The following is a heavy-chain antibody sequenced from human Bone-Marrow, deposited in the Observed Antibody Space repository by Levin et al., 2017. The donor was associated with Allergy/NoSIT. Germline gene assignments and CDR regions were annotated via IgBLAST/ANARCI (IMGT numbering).Heavy chain of an antibody. CDR3: VREAAASVFDL. CDR1: EFTFSHHY. V-gene: IGHV3-72*01. J-gene: IGHJ3*01. Sequence: GGSLRLSCAASEFTFSHHYMDWVRQAPGKGLEWVGRSRNKANNYITEYAASVNGRFTISRDDSKNSAYLEMNSLKSDDTAVYFCVREAAASVFDLWGQGTMVTVAP. CDR2: SRNKANNYIT. D-gene: IGHD5/OR15-5a*01.